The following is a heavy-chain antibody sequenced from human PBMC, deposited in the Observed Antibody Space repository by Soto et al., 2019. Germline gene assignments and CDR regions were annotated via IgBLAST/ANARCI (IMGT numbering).Heavy chain of an antibody. CDR3: ARRTTMVRGVIRAHNWFDP. CDR1: GRSFRGYY. Sequence: SETLSLTCAVYGRSFRGYYLSWIRQPPGKGLEWIGEINHSGSTNYNPSLKSRVTISVDTSKNQFSLKLSSVTAADTAVYYCARRTTMVRGVIRAHNWFDPWGQGTLVTVSS. D-gene: IGHD3-10*01. J-gene: IGHJ5*02. CDR2: INHSGST. V-gene: IGHV4-34*01.